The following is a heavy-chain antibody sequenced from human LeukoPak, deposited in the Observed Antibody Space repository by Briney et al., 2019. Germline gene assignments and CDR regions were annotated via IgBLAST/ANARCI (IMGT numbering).Heavy chain of an antibody. CDR2: ASGSGGST. J-gene: IGHJ4*02. D-gene: IGHD4-23*01. CDR1: GFTFSAFG. Sequence: GGSLRLSCAASGFTFSAFGMNWVRQAPGKGLEWVSSASGSGGSTYYADSVKGRFTISRDNSKNTLYLQMNSLRAEDTAVYYCAKDLGSVVTPPSLDYWGQGTLVTVSS. V-gene: IGHV3-23*01. CDR3: AKDLGSVVTPPSLDY.